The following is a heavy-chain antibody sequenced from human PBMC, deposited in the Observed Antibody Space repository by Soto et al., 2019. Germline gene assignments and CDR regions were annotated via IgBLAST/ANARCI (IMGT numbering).Heavy chain of an antibody. V-gene: IGHV1-8*01. CDR1: GYTFTSSD. J-gene: IGHJ5*02. Sequence: ASVKVSCKASGYTFTSSDINWVRQATGQGLEWMGWMNPNSGNTGYAQKFQGRVTMTRNTSISTAYMELSSLRSEDTAVYYCARGMHQDYDFWSGYLGNWFDPWGQGTLVTVSS. CDR3: ARGMHQDYDFWSGYLGNWFDP. D-gene: IGHD3-3*01. CDR2: MNPNSGNT.